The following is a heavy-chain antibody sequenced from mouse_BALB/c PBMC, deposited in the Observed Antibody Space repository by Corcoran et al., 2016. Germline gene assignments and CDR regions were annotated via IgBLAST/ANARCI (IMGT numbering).Heavy chain of an antibody. D-gene: IGHD4-1*01. J-gene: IGHJ3*01. V-gene: IGHV8-8*01. CDR2: IWWNDDK. Sequence: QVTLKESGPGILQTSQTLSLTCSFSGFSLRTSGMSVGWIRQPSGKGLEWLAHIWWNDDKRYDPALKSRLTSSKDTSNNQVFLKIASVVTADTATYYCARIFWDGFAYSGQWTLFTVSA. CDR3: ARIFWDGFAY. CDR1: GFSLRTSGMS.